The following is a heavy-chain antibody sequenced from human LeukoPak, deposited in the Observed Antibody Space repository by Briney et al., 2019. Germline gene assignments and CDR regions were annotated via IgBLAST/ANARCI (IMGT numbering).Heavy chain of an antibody. J-gene: IGHJ3*02. CDR2: INHSGST. Sequence: PSETLSLTCAVYGGSFSGYYWSWIRQPPGKGLEWIGEINHSGSTNYNPSLKSRVTISIDTSKNQFSLKLSSVTAADTAVCYCARVFNDPDVFDIWGQGKMVTVS. CDR1: GGSFSGYY. V-gene: IGHV4-34*01. D-gene: IGHD3-16*01. CDR3: ARVFNDPDVFDI.